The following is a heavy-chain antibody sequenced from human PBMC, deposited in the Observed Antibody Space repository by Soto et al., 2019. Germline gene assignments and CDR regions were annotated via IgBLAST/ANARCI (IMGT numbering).Heavy chain of an antibody. V-gene: IGHV4-4*02. CDR1: GGSISSSNW. J-gene: IGHJ6*02. CDR3: ARRRXRGVITVHLYYYYGMDV. CDR2: IYHSGST. D-gene: IGHD3-10*01. Sequence: SETLSLTCAVSGGSISSSNWWSWVRQPPGKGLEWIGEIYHSGSTNYNPSLKSRVTISVDKSKNQFSLKLSSVTAADTAVYYCARRRXRGVITVHLYYYYGMDVWGQGTTVTVSS.